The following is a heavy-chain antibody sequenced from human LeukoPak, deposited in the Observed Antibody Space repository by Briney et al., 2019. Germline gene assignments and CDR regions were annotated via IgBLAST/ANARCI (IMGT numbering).Heavy chain of an antibody. J-gene: IGHJ4*02. D-gene: IGHD5-12*01. CDR2: MYYSGST. CDR1: GGSISSSSYY. Sequence: SETLSLTCTVSGGSISSSSYYWCWIRQPPGKGLEWIGNMYYSGSTYYNPSLKSRVTISVDTSKNQFSLKLSSVTAADTAVYYCARRRGYDHFDYRGQGTLVTVPS. V-gene: IGHV4-39*01. CDR3: ARRRGYDHFDY.